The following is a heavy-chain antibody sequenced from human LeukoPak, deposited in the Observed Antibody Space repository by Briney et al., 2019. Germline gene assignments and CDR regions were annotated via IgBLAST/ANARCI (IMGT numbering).Heavy chain of an antibody. CDR3: ATRNKDIVVDDSPVMDV. CDR1: GGTFISYA. V-gene: IGHV1-69*06. Sequence: ASVKVSCKASGGTFISYAISWVRQAPGQGREWMGGIIPIFGTANYAQKFQGRVTITADKSTSTAYMELSSLRSEDTAVYYCATRNKDIVVDDSPVMDVWGQGTTVTVSS. J-gene: IGHJ6*02. D-gene: IGHD2-15*01. CDR2: IIPIFGTA.